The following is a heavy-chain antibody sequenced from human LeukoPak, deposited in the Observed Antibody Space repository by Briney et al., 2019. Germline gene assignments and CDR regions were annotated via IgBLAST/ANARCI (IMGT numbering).Heavy chain of an antibody. CDR1: GFTFSSYG. CDR3: AKDQGDDYFNWFDP. Sequence: LAGRSLRLSCAASGFTFSSYGMHWVRQAPGKGLEWVAVISYDGSNKYYADSVKGRFTISRDNSKNTLYLQMNSLRAEDTAVYYCAKDQGDDYFNWFDPWGQGTLVTVSS. V-gene: IGHV3-30*18. D-gene: IGHD2/OR15-2a*01. CDR2: ISYDGSNK. J-gene: IGHJ5*02.